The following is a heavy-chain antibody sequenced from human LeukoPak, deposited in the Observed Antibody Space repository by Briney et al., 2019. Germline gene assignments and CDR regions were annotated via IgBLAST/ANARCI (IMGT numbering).Heavy chain of an antibody. V-gene: IGHV1-24*01. Sequence: ASVKVSCKVSGYTLTQLSMHWVRLAPGKGREGMGGFGLEDVETIYAHKFEGRVTITHDTSTDTASMELSSLRCEDTAVYYCATAHCTSGVCSQNLDYWGQGTLVTVST. J-gene: IGHJ4*02. CDR3: ATAHCTSGVCSQNLDY. CDR1: GYTLTQLS. CDR2: FGLEDVET. D-gene: IGHD2-8*01.